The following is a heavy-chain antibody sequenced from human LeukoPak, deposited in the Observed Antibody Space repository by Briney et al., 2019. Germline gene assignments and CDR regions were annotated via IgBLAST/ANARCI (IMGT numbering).Heavy chain of an antibody. CDR3: ARGRRILFGSCRFDP. Sequence: SETLSLTCTVSGGSISSYYWSWIRQPPGKGLEWIGYIYYSGSTYYNPSLKSRVTISVDTSKNQFSLKLSSVTAADTAVYYCARGRRILFGSCRFDPWGQGTLVTVSS. CDR2: IYYSGST. D-gene: IGHD2-15*01. J-gene: IGHJ5*02. CDR1: GGSISSYY. V-gene: IGHV4-59*12.